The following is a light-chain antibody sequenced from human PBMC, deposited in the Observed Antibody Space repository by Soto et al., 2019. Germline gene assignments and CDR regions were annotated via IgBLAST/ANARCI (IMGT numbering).Light chain of an antibody. J-gene: IGLJ3*02. Sequence: QSVLTQPASVSGSPGQSITISCTGTSSDVGSYNLVSWYQQHPGKAPKLMIYEGSKRPSGVSNRFSGSKSGNTASLTISGLQAEDEASYYCCSYAGSSTLVFGGGTKLTVL. V-gene: IGLV2-23*01. CDR3: CSYAGSSTLV. CDR2: EGS. CDR1: SSDVGSYNL.